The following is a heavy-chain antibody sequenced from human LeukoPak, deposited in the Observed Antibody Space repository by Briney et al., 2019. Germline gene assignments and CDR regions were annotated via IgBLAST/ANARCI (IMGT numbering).Heavy chain of an antibody. CDR2: INTNTGNP. V-gene: IGHV7-4-1*02. CDR3: ARDSPPLWFGEANGYWFDP. D-gene: IGHD3-10*01. J-gene: IGHJ5*02. Sequence: ASVKVSCKASGYTFTSYAMNWVRQAPGQGLEWMGWINTNTGNPTYAQGFTGRFVFSLDTSVSTAYLQISSLKAEDTAVYYCARDSPPLWFGEANGYWFDPWGQGTLVTVSS. CDR1: GYTFTSYA.